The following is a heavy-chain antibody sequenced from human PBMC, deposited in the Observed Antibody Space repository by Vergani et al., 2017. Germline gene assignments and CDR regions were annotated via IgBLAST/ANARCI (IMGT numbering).Heavy chain of an antibody. J-gene: IGHJ6*04. Sequence: QVQLQQWGAGLLKPSETLSLTCAVYGGSFSGYYWSWIRQPPGKGLEWIGEINHSGSTNYHPSLKRRVTISVDTSKYQFSRKLGSVTAADTAVYDFARGSRWYSNGWFNYYYGMYVWGEGTTVTVSA. CDR3: ARGSRWYSNGWFNYYYGMYV. CDR1: GGSFSGYY. D-gene: IGHD6-19*01. V-gene: IGHV4-34*01. CDR2: INHSGST.